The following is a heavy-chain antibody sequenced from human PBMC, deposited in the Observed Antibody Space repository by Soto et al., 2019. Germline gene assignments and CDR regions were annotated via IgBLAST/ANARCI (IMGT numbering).Heavy chain of an antibody. J-gene: IGHJ4*02. D-gene: IGHD1-26*01. Sequence: QVQLVQSGAEGKKPGSSVKVSCKASGGTFSSYAISWVRQAPGQGLEWMGGIIPIFGTANYAQKFQGRVTITADESTSTAYMELSSLRSEDKAVYYCASHGVGATFFDYWGQGTLVTVSS. CDR3: ASHGVGATFFDY. V-gene: IGHV1-69*01. CDR1: GGTFSSYA. CDR2: IIPIFGTA.